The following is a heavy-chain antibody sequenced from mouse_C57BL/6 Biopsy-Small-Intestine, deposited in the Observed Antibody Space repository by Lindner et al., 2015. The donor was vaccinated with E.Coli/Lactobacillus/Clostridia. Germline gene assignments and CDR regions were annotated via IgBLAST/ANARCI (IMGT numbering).Heavy chain of an antibody. V-gene: IGHV14-1*01. CDR1: GFNIKDSL. CDR3: TRWRDGYGLAY. J-gene: IGHJ3*01. CDR2: IDPEDGET. D-gene: IGHD2-2*01. Sequence: VQLQESGAELVRPGAAVKLSCTASGFNIKDSLMHWVKQRPEQGLEWIGWIDPEDGETKYAPKFQDKATITADTSSNTASLQLSSLTSEDTAIYFCTRWRDGYGLAYWGQGTLVTVSA.